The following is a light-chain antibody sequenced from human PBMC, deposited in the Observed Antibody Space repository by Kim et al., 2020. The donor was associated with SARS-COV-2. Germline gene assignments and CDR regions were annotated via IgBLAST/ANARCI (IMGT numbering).Light chain of an antibody. J-gene: IGLJ2*01. CDR2: RDS. CDR3: QTWDSSGV. Sequence: SYELTQPPSVSVSPGQTASITCSGDKLGDKYTCWYQQKPGQSPVLVIYRDSRRPSGIPERFSGSNSGNTATLTISWTQAMDEADYYCQTWDSSGVFGGGTQLTVL. CDR1: KLGDKY. V-gene: IGLV3-1*01.